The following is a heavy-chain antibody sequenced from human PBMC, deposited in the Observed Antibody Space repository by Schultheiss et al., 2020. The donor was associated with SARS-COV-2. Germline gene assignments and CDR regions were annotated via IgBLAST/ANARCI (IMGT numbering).Heavy chain of an antibody. J-gene: IGHJ5*02. CDR1: GFTFSSYS. V-gene: IGHV3-21*01. Sequence: GGSLRLSCAASGFTFSSYSMNWVRQAPGKGLEWVSSISSSSSYIYYADSVKGRFTISRDNAKNSLYLQMNSLRAEDTAVYYCARSRTYTAMELLDPWGQGTLVTVSS. CDR2: ISSSSSYI. D-gene: IGHD5-18*01. CDR3: ARSRTYTAMELLDP.